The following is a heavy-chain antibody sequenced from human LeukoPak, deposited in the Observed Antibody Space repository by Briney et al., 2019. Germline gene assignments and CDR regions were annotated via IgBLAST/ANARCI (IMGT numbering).Heavy chain of an antibody. CDR1: GYTFTNYG. CDR2: INPYNGNT. V-gene: IGHV1-18*01. CDR3: ARDQHDHVWGSYRPYFDY. D-gene: IGHD3-16*02. J-gene: IGHJ4*02. Sequence: VASVKVSCKASGYTFTNYGISWVRQAPGQGLEWMGNINPYNGNTNYAQNLQGRVTMTTDTSTNTAYMELKSLRSDDTAVYYCARDQHDHVWGSYRPYFDYWGQGTLVTVSS.